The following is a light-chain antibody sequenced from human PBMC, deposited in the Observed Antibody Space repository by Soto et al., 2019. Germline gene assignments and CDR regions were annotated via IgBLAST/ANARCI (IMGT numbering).Light chain of an antibody. J-gene: IGKJ1*01. CDR1: QSVTSNY. CDR2: AAN. CDR3: QQYAGAPWT. V-gene: IGKV3-20*01. Sequence: EIVLTQSPGTLSVSPGERAALSCKASQSVTSNYLAWYQQRPGQAPRLLIYAANRRATGSPDRLTGSGSGTDFNLTLSSLEPEDSALYYCQQYAGAPWTFGQGTRVEIK.